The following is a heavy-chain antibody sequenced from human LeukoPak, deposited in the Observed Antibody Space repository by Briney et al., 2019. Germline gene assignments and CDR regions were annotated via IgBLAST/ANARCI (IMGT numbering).Heavy chain of an antibody. CDR3: TRGKPETVFDS. CDR2: INHSGST. CDR1: GGSVSGYC. Sequence: PSETLSLTCTVYGGSVSGYCWSWIRQPPGKGLRWIGEINHSGSTNYNPSLKTRVTTPVDTSKDQFSLKLTSVTAADTAVSYCTRGKPETVFDSWGQGTLVTVSS. V-gene: IGHV4-34*01. J-gene: IGHJ4*02. D-gene: IGHD2-21*02.